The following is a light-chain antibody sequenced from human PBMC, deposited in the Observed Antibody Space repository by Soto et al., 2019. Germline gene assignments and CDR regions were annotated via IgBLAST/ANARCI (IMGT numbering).Light chain of an antibody. CDR1: QSVSSNY. CDR3: HHYGNGLST. Sequence: DIVLTQSPGTLSLSPGERATLSCRASQSVSSNYLAWYQQKPGQAPRLLIHGASSRATGIPDRFSGSGSGTDFTLTISRLEPEDFAVYFCHHYGNGLSTFGQGTRVEIK. J-gene: IGKJ1*01. CDR2: GAS. V-gene: IGKV3-20*01.